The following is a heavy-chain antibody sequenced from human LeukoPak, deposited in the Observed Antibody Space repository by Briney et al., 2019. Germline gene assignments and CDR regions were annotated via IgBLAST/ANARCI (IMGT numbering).Heavy chain of an antibody. D-gene: IGHD3-10*01. Sequence: GGSLRLSCAASGFTVSSNYMSWVRQGPGKGLECVSVISNDGDTYYADSVKGRFTIPRDNSKNTLYLQMNSLRAEDTAVYYCARDRYYYGPTGAFDIWGQGTMVTVSS. J-gene: IGHJ3*02. V-gene: IGHV3-53*01. CDR3: ARDRYYYGPTGAFDI. CDR1: GFTVSSNY. CDR2: ISNDGDT.